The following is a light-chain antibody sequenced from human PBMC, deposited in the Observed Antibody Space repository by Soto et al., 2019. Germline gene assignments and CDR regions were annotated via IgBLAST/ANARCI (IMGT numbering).Light chain of an antibody. Sequence: QSALTQPASVSGSPGQSITISCTGTSSDVGSYHLVSWYQQHPGKAPKLMIYEVINRPSGVSNRFSGSKSGNTASLTISGLQAEDEADYYCCSYAGSSTFVVFGGGTKVTVL. CDR1: SSDVGSYHL. CDR3: CSYAGSSTFVV. CDR2: EVI. J-gene: IGLJ2*01. V-gene: IGLV2-23*02.